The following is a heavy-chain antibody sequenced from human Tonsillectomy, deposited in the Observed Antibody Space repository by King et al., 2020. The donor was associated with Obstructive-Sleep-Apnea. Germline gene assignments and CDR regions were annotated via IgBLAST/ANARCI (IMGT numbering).Heavy chain of an antibody. CDR2: IYYRGST. CDR1: GGSISSGGYY. CDR3: ARGKYYYVSSGYYYFDY. Sequence: VQLQESGPGLVKPSQTLSLTCTVSGGSISSGGYYWSWIRQHPGKGLEWIGYIYYRGSTYYNPSHKCRVTISVDTSKNQFSLKLSSVTAADTAVYYCARGKYYYVSSGYYYFDYWGQGTLVTVSS. D-gene: IGHD3-22*01. J-gene: IGHJ4*02. V-gene: IGHV4-31*03.